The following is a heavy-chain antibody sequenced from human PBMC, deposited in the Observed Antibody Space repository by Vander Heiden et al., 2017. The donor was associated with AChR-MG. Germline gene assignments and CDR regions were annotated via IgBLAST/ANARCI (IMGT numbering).Heavy chain of an antibody. D-gene: IGHD3-22*01. CDR1: GATFVSTA. Sequence: QVQLAQSGSGLKKPGSSVALSCKAPGATFVSTAISWVGQDPGQGLEWMGRIIPFLGIANYAQKFQCRVTITADKSTTTAYIELSSLRSEDTAVYDCARDRRADSSGYYLYYYYGMDVWGQGTTVTVSS. CDR2: IIPFLGIA. V-gene: IGHV1-69*04. J-gene: IGHJ6*02. CDR3: ARDRRADSSGYYLYYYYGMDV.